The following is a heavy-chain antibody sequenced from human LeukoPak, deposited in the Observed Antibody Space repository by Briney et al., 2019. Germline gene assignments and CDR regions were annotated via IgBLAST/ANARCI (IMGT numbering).Heavy chain of an antibody. CDR3: ASMVRGVIDFPFDY. Sequence: SETLSLTCAVYGGSFSGYYWSWIRQPPGKGLEWIGEINHSGSTYYNPSLKSRVTIPVDTSKNQFSLKLSSVTAADTAVYYCASMVRGVIDFPFDYWGQGTLVTVSS. CDR1: GGSFSGYY. D-gene: IGHD3-10*01. V-gene: IGHV4-34*01. J-gene: IGHJ4*02. CDR2: INHSGST.